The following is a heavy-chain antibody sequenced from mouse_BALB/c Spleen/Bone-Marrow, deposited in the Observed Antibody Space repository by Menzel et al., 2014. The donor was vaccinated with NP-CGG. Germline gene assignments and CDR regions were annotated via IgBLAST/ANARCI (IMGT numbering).Heavy chain of an antibody. CDR2: IDPANGNT. CDR1: GFNIKDTY. Sequence: SGAELVKPGASVKLSCTASGFNIKDTYMHWVKQRPEQGLEWIGRIDPANGNTKYDPKFQGKATITADTSSNTAYLQLSSLTSEDTAVYYCASYYRYSVDYWGQGTTLTVSS. D-gene: IGHD2-14*01. CDR3: ASYYRYSVDY. V-gene: IGHV14-3*02. J-gene: IGHJ2*01.